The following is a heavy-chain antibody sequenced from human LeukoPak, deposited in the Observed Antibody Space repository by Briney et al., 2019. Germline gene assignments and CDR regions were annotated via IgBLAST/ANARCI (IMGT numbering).Heavy chain of an antibody. Sequence: PGGSLRLSCVASGFTFNTHGMHWVRQAPGKGLEWVAFIQFDGSKIDYADSVKGRFTISRDNSKNTLYLQMNSLRAEDTAVYYCAKSDYGDYVGWFDPWGQGTLVTVSS. V-gene: IGHV3-30*02. CDR2: IQFDGSKI. D-gene: IGHD4-17*01. J-gene: IGHJ5*02. CDR3: AKSDYGDYVGWFDP. CDR1: GFTFNTHG.